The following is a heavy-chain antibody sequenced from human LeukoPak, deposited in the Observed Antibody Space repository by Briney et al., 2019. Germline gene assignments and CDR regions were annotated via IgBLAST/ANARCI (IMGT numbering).Heavy chain of an antibody. D-gene: IGHD1-26*01. J-gene: IGHJ3*02. V-gene: IGHV3-30-3*01. CDR1: GFTFSSYA. CDR3: ARSIVGASPPNI. Sequence: GGSLRLSCAASGFTFSSYAMRWVRQAPGKGLEWVAVISYDGSNKYYADSVKGRFTISRDNSKNTLYLQMNSLRAEDTAVYYCARSIVGASPPNIWGQGTMVTVSS. CDR2: ISYDGSNK.